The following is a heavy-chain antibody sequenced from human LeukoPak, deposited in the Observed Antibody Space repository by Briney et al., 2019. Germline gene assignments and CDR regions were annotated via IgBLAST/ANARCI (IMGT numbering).Heavy chain of an antibody. J-gene: IGHJ4*02. Sequence: PSETLSLTCTVYGGSISSYYWSWIRQPPGKGLEWIGYIYYSGSTNYNPSLKSRVTISVDTSKNQFSLKLSSVTAADTAVYYCARVRAAPADWGQGTLVTVSS. V-gene: IGHV4-59*12. CDR3: ARVRAAPAD. D-gene: IGHD6-6*01. CDR2: IYYSGST. CDR1: GGSISSYY.